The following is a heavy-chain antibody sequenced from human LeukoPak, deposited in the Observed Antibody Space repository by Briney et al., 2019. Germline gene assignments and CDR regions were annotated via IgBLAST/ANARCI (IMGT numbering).Heavy chain of an antibody. Sequence: ASVKVSCKASGYTFNTFDINWVRQAPGQGPEWMGCVNPYNDKTVYAPTFQGRVSISTNNSINTAYMEFSGLKSDDTAVYYCARGRRLRGVTSRPIYYYSYMDVWGGGTTVTVSS. CDR2: VNPYNDKT. V-gene: IGHV1-8*03. D-gene: IGHD3-10*01. CDR3: ARGRRLRGVTSRPIYYYSYMDV. CDR1: GYTFNTFD. J-gene: IGHJ6*03.